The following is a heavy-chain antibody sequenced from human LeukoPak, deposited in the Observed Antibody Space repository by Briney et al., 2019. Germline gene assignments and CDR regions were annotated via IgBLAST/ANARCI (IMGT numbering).Heavy chain of an antibody. Sequence: SETLSLTCTVSGYSINSAYYWGWIRQPPGKGLEWIGTMYHSGITYYNLSLKSRVTISVDTSKYQFSLKLNSVTAADTAVYYCARLTPGKNWFDPWGHGTLVTVS. D-gene: IGHD3-10*01. V-gene: IGHV4-38-2*02. CDR1: GYSINSAYY. CDR3: ARLTPGKNWFDP. CDR2: MYHSGIT. J-gene: IGHJ5*02.